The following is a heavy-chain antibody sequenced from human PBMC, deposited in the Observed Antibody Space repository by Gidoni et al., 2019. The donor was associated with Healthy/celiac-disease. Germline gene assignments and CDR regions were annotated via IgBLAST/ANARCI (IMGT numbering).Heavy chain of an antibody. CDR2: IRSSGSTI. J-gene: IGHJ5*02. CDR1: GSTFSDYY. V-gene: IGHV3-11*01. CDR3: ARGGREQQLTWSNWFDP. D-gene: IGHD6-13*01. Sequence: QVQLVASGGGLVKPGGSLRLSCAVSGSTFSDYYMGWIRQAPGKGLGWVSYIRSSGSTIYYADSVKGRFTISRDNAKNSLYLQMNSLRAEDTAVYYCARGGREQQLTWSNWFDPWGQGTLVTVSS.